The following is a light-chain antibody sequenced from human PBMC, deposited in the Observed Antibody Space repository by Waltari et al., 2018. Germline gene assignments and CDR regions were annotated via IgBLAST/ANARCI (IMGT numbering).Light chain of an antibody. V-gene: IGKV3-20*01. CDR1: QRVSRSY. J-gene: IGKJ4*01. Sequence: EIVLTQSPGTLSLSPGERGTLSCRASQRVSRSYLAWYQQKPGQAPRLLIYDASSRATGIPDRFSGSGSGTDFTLTISRVEPEDFAVYYCQQYATSPLTFGGGTKVEIK. CDR3: QQYATSPLT. CDR2: DAS.